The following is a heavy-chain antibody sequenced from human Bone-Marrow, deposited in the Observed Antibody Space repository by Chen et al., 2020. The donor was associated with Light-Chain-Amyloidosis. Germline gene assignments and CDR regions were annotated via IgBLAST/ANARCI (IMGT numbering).Heavy chain of an antibody. CDR2: IFLGGRT. V-gene: IGHV4-4*07. J-gene: IGHJ2*01. Sequence: QAQLQESGPGLVKASETLSLICTVSGDSINGQYWSWIRQPAGKGLEWIGRIFLGGRTDYNPSLKSRVTMSGDMSKNHLSLKRTSMTAADAAVYYCARWPGTWGRSWYFDRWGRGTLVTVSS. CDR3: ARWPGTWGRSWYFDR. CDR1: GDSINGQY. D-gene: IGHD3-16*01.